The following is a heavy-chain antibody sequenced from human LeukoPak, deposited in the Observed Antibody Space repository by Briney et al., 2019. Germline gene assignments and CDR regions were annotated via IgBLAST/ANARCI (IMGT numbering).Heavy chain of an antibody. Sequence: SETLSLTCTVSGGSISSYYWSWIRQPPGKGLEWIGYIYYSGSTNYNPSLKSRVTISVDTSKNQFSLKLSSVTAADTAVYYCARARTGVDVWGQGTAVTVSS. D-gene: IGHD1-14*01. CDR2: IYYSGST. J-gene: IGHJ6*02. CDR3: ARARTGVDV. V-gene: IGHV4-59*01. CDR1: GGSISSYY.